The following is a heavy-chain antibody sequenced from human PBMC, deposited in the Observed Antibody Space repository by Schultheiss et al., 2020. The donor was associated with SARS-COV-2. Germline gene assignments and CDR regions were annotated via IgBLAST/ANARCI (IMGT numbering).Heavy chain of an antibody. V-gene: IGHV1-69*06. CDR2: IIPIFGTA. CDR3: ARDAERGAALFPDALVS. CDR1: GGTFSSYA. D-gene: IGHD1-26*01. J-gene: IGHJ3*02. Sequence: SVKVSCKASGGTFSSYAISWVRQAPGQGLEWMGGIIPIFGTANYAQKFQGRVTITADKSTNTAYMELSSLRLEDTALYYCARDAERGAALFPDALVSWGQGTMVTVSS.